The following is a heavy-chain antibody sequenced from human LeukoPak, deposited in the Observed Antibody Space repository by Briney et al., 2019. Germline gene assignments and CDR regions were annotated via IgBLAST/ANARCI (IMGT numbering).Heavy chain of an antibody. CDR3: SRHEALPADY. CDR1: VLTFSGST. CDR2: IRPKANNYST. V-gene: IGHV3-73*01. D-gene: IGHD2-21*02. Sequence: GGSLKLSCAASVLTFSGSTVHWVRQASGKGLDWVVHIRPKANNYSTAYSASVKGTFTISRNDSKKTSYLQTSSLKIEDTTVHYCSRHEALPADYWGQGNLGTVSS. J-gene: IGHJ4*02.